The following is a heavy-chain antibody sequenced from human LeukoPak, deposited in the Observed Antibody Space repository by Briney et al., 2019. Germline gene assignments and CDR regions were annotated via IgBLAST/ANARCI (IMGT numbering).Heavy chain of an antibody. CDR1: GFTFDDYA. CDR2: ISWNSGSI. V-gene: IGHV3-9*01. D-gene: IGHD6-19*01. CDR3: AKEREAVAARAT. Sequence: GGSLRPSCAASGFTFDDYAMHWVRQAPGKGLEWVSGISWNSGSIGYADSVKGRFTISRDNAKNSLYLQMNSLRAEDTALYYCAKEREAVAARATWGQGTLVTVSS. J-gene: IGHJ5*02.